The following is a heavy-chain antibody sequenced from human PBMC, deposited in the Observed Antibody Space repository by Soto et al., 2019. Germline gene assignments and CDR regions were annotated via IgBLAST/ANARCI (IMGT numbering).Heavy chain of an antibody. D-gene: IGHD2-15*01. Sequence: GGSLRLSRGAPGVTFSSYSPNWGRQATGKGLEWVSTISSSSSYIYYADSVKGRFTISRDNAKNSLYLQMNSLRAEDTAVYYCARDTSCSGGSCYPYYYYYYGMDVWGQGTTVTVSS. CDR2: ISSSSSYI. CDR3: ARDTSCSGGSCYPYYYYYYGMDV. J-gene: IGHJ6*02. V-gene: IGHV3-21*01. CDR1: GVTFSSYS.